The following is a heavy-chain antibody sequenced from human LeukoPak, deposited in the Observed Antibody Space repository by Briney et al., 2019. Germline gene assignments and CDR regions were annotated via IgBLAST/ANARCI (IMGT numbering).Heavy chain of an antibody. CDR2: ISGSGGST. Sequence: ETLSLTCAVYGGSFSGYYWSWVRQAPGKGLEWVSAISGSGGSTYYADSVKGRFTISRDNSKNTLYLQMNSLRAEDTAVYYCAKSPYSMIVVVISPFDYWGQGTLVTVSS. V-gene: IGHV3-23*01. CDR1: GGSFSGYY. D-gene: IGHD3-22*01. J-gene: IGHJ4*02. CDR3: AKSPYSMIVVVISPFDY.